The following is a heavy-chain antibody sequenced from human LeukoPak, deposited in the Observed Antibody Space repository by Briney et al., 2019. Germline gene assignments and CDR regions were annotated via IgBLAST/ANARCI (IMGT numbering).Heavy chain of an antibody. CDR3: VTRVSSTADY. D-gene: IGHD6-13*01. CDR1: GFTFSIVG. Sequence: KPGGSPPSPCEASGFTFSIVGMNWVRQAPGKGLEWIGRIKTKTDGGTTEYIAPVKGRFTISRDDSKNTAYLQMNSLKPEDTPLHYCVTRVSSTADYWGASALGTVSS. V-gene: IGHV3-15*01. CDR2: IKTKTDGGTT. J-gene: IGHJ4*02.